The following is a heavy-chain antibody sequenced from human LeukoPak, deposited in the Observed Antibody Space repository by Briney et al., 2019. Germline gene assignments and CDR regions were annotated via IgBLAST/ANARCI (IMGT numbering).Heavy chain of an antibody. Sequence: SETLSLTCTVSGGSISSYYWSWIRQPPGKGLEWIGYIYYSGSTNYNPSLKSRVTISVDTSKNQFSLKLTSVTAADTAVYYCARHLPGPYGPTTIKYYFDFWGQGTLVTVS. CDR3: ARHLPGPYGPTTIKYYFDF. CDR1: GGSISSYY. CDR2: IYYSGST. V-gene: IGHV4-59*08. J-gene: IGHJ4*02. D-gene: IGHD5-12*01.